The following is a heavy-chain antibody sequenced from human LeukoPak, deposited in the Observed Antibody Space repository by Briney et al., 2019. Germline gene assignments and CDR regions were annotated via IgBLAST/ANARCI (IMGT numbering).Heavy chain of an antibody. CDR1: GYTFTSYG. CDR3: ARTVAGPLYFDY. Sequence: GSVKVSCKASGYTFTSYGISWVRQAPGQGLEWMGWISAYNGNTNYAQKLQGRVTMTTDTSTSTAYMELRSLRSDDTAVYYCARTVAGPLYFDYWGQGTLVTVSS. V-gene: IGHV1-18*01. J-gene: IGHJ4*02. CDR2: ISAYNGNT. D-gene: IGHD6-19*01.